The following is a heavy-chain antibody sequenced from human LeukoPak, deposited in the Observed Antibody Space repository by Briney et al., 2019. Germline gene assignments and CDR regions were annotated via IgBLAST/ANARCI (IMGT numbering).Heavy chain of an antibody. V-gene: IGHV3-48*01. CDR1: GFTFSSYS. J-gene: IGHJ4*02. CDR3: AKKKTDYSYPSSFDY. Sequence: GGSLRLSCAASGFTFSSYSMMWVRQAPGKGLEWVSYISSSSTTIHYADSVKGRFTISRDNAKNSVYLQMNSLRAEDTAVYYCAKKKTDYSYPSSFDYWGQGTLVTVSS. D-gene: IGHD4-11*01. CDR2: ISSSSTTI.